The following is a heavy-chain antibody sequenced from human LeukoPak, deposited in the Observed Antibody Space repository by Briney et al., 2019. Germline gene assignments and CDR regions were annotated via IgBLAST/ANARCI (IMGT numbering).Heavy chain of an antibody. CDR3: AKDSSGYYLARSSYFDY. Sequence: GGSLRLSCAASGFTFSSYAMSWVRQAPGKGLEWVSAISGSGGSTYYADSVKGRFAISRDNSKNTLYLQMNSLRAEDTAVYYCAKDSSGYYLARSSYFDYWGQGTLDTVSS. CDR1: GFTFSSYA. V-gene: IGHV3-23*01. CDR2: ISGSGGST. D-gene: IGHD3-22*01. J-gene: IGHJ4*02.